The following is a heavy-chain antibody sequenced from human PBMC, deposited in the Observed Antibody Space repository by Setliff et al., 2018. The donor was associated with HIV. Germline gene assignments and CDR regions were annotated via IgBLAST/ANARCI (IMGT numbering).Heavy chain of an antibody. Sequence: SETLSLTCAVYNGSFSGYYWTWVRQSPGKGLEWIGEINHGGTTTYNPSLKSRVTISVDTSKSQFSLKLNSVTAADTAVYYCAKSVDTTMDDYYYVDIWGTGTTVTVSS. CDR2: INHGGTT. CDR1: NGSFSGYY. D-gene: IGHD5-18*01. J-gene: IGHJ6*03. CDR3: AKSVDTTMDDYYYVDI. V-gene: IGHV4-34*01.